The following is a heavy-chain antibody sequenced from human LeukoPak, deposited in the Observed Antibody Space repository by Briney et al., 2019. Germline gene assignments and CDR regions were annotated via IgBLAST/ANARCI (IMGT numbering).Heavy chain of an antibody. D-gene: IGHD3-3*01. CDR2: IIPILGIA. V-gene: IGHV1-69*04. CDR3: ARGFLKRDWFDP. J-gene: IGHJ5*02. CDR1: GGTFSSYA. Sequence: ASVKVSCKASGGTFSSYAISWVRQAPGQGLEWMGRIIPILGIANYAQKFQGRVTITADKSTSTAYMELSSLRSEDTAVYYFARGFLKRDWFDPWGQGTLVTVSS.